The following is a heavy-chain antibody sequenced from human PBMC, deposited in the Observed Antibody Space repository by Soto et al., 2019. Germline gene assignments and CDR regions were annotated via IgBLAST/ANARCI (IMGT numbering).Heavy chain of an antibody. Sequence: PGESLKISCKGSGYSFTSYWISWVRQMPGKGLEWMGRIDPSDSYTNYSPSFQGHVTISADKSISTAYLQWSSLKASDTAMYYCARHGDSSGGYYYYGMDVWGQGTTVTAP. J-gene: IGHJ6*02. D-gene: IGHD6-19*01. V-gene: IGHV5-10-1*01. CDR1: GYSFTSYW. CDR2: IDPSDSYT. CDR3: ARHGDSSGGYYYYGMDV.